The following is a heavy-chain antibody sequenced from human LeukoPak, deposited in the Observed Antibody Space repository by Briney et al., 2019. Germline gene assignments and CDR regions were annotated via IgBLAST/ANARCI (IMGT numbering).Heavy chain of an antibody. Sequence: SETLSLTCAVYGGSFRGYHWSWIRQPPGKGLEGIGEINHSGSTNYKPSLKVRVTISVDTSKNQFSLKLSSVTAADTAVYYCARRGYYDSRRAFDIWGQGTMVTVSS. V-gene: IGHV4-34*01. D-gene: IGHD3-22*01. CDR3: ARRGYYDSRRAFDI. J-gene: IGHJ3*02. CDR2: INHSGST. CDR1: GGSFRGYH.